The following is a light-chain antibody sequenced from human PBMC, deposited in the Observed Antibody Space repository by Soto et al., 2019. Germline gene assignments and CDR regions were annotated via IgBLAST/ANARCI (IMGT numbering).Light chain of an antibody. CDR3: GTWDSSLSAGGGVV. J-gene: IGLJ2*01. CDR1: SSNIGNNY. CDR2: DNN. Sequence: QSVLTQPPSGSAAPGQKVTISCSGSSSNIGNNYVSWYQQLPGTAPKLLIYDNNKRPSGIPDRVSGSKSGTSATLGITGLQTGDEADYYCGTWDSSLSAGGGVVFGGGTKLPVL. V-gene: IGLV1-51*01.